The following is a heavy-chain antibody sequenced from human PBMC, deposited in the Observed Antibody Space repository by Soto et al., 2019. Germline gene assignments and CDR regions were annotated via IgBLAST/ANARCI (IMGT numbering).Heavy chain of an antibody. J-gene: IGHJ4*02. D-gene: IGHD2-15*01. CDR2: IYSYGST. CDR3: ARGYWGTTWDS. CDR1: GDSISSGDYY. V-gene: IGHV4-30-4*01. Sequence: TSETLSLTCTVSGDSISSGDYYWSWIRQPPGKGLEWIGYIYSYGSTYYNPSLKSRVTMSVDTSKNQFSLKLTSVTAADTAVYYCARGYWGTTWDSWGQGTLVTVSS.